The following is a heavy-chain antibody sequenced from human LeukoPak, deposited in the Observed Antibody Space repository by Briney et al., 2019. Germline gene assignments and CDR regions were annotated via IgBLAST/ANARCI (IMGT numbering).Heavy chain of an antibody. CDR2: ISGSGGST. V-gene: IGHV3-23*01. J-gene: IGHJ4*02. Sequence: GGSLRLSCAASGFTFINYAMSWVRQAPGKGLEWVSAISGSGGSTYYADSVKGRFTISRDNSKNTLYLQMNSLRAEDTAVYYCAKNLIAAAGWRGSHWGQGTLVTVSS. CDR1: GFTFINYA. D-gene: IGHD6-13*01. CDR3: AKNLIAAAGWRGSH.